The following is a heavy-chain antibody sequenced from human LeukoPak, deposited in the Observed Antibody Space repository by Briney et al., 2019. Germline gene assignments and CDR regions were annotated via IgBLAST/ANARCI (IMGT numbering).Heavy chain of an antibody. CDR1: GGSISGYY. J-gene: IGHJ4*02. Sequence: SETLSLTCTVSGGSISGYYWSWMRQPPGKGLEWIGDIYYSGIPNYNPSLKSRVTISVDTSKHQFSLKLTSVTAAGTAVYYGVRANYFDYWGRGTLVTVSS. V-gene: IGHV4-59*01. CDR3: VRANYFDY. CDR2: IYYSGIP.